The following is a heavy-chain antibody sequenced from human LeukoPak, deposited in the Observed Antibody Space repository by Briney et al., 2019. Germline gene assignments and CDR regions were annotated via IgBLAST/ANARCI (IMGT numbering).Heavy chain of an antibody. Sequence: GGTLRLSCAASGFTFSSYGMSWVRQAPGKGLEWVSAISATGGTTYYADSVKGRFTISRDNSKNTLYLQMNSLRAEDTAVYYCARGNDWRFDPWGQGILVTVSS. CDR3: ARGNDWRFDP. D-gene: IGHD1-1*01. J-gene: IGHJ5*02. CDR1: GFTFSSYG. CDR2: ISATGGTT. V-gene: IGHV3-23*01.